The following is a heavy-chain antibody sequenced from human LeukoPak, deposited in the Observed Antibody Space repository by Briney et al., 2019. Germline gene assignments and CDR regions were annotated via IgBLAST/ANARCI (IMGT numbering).Heavy chain of an antibody. CDR1: GFTFSSYW. J-gene: IGHJ4*03. Sequence: GGSLRLSCAASGFTFSSYWMHWVRHAPGKGLVWVSRINSDGSSTSYADSVKGRFTISRDNAKNTLYLQMNSLRAEDTAVYYCARVLYCSGGSCYEATFDYWGQGTMVTVSS. V-gene: IGHV3-74*01. CDR3: ARVLYCSGGSCYEATFDY. D-gene: IGHD2-15*01. CDR2: INSDGSST.